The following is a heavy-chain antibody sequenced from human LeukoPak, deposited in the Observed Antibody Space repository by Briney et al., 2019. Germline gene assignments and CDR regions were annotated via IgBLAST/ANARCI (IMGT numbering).Heavy chain of an antibody. J-gene: IGHJ2*01. CDR1: GFTFTTYW. CDR2: INQDGSEK. CDR3: ARDKIVRATTGSYFDL. V-gene: IGHV3-7*01. D-gene: IGHD1-26*01. Sequence: GGSLRLSCAASGFTFTTYWMSWVRQAPGKGLEWVANINQDGSEKYYVDSMKGRFTISRDNTKNSLYLQMNSLRAEDTAVYYCARDKIVRATTGSYFDLWGRGTLVTVSS.